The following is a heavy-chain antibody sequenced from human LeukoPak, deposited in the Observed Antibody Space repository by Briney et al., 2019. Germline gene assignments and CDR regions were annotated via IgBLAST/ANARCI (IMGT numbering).Heavy chain of an antibody. CDR2: IGYEGIDI. CDR1: GFTFSYVG. D-gene: IGHD3-22*01. V-gene: IGHV3-30*02. CDR3: AKDLHGGYSSDY. Sequence: GGSLRLSCAAFGFTFSYVGMHWVRQAPGKGLEWLSFIGYEGIDIYYADSVRGRFTISRDNSKATLYLQMNSLRPDDTALYYCAKDLHGGYSSDYWGRGTLVTVSS. J-gene: IGHJ4*02.